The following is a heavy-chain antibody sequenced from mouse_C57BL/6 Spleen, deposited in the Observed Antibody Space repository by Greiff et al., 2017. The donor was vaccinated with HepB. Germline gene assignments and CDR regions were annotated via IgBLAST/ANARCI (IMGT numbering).Heavy chain of an antibody. V-gene: IGHV5-16*01. CDR2: INYDGSST. D-gene: IGHD2-1*01. CDR3: ARDGGNYYFDY. J-gene: IGHJ2*01. CDR1: GFTFSDYY. Sequence: DVKLVESEGGLVQPGSSMKLSCTASGFTFSDYYMAWVRQVPEKGLEWVANINYDGSSTYYLDSLKSRFIISRDNAKNILYLQMSSLKSEDTATYYCARDGGNYYFDYWGQGTTLTVSS.